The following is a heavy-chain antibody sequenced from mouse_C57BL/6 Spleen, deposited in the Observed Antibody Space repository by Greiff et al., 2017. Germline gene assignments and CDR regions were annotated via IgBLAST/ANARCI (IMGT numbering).Heavy chain of an antibody. J-gene: IGHJ2*01. Sequence: VQLQQPGAELVKPGASVKLSCKASGYTFTSYWMHWVKQRPGQGLEWIGMIHPNSGSTNYNEKFKSKAKLTVDKSSSTAYMQLSSLTSEDSAVYYCARSGSNYVNYWGQGTTLTVSS. CDR1: GYTFTSYW. V-gene: IGHV1-64*01. D-gene: IGHD2-5*01. CDR2: IHPNSGST. CDR3: ARSGSNYVNY.